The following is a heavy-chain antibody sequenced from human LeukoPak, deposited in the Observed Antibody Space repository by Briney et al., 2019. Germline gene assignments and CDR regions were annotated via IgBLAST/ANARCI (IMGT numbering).Heavy chain of an antibody. V-gene: IGHV4-30-4*01. CDR3: ARDLSMVRGVLDY. J-gene: IGHJ4*02. CDR1: GGSISSGDYY. CDR2: IYCSGST. Sequence: ASETLSLTCTVSGGSISSGDYYWSWIRQPPGKGLEWIGYIYCSGSTYYNPSLKSRVTISVDTSKNQFSLKLSSVTAADTAVYYCARDLSMVRGVLDYWGQGTLVTVSS. D-gene: IGHD3-10*01.